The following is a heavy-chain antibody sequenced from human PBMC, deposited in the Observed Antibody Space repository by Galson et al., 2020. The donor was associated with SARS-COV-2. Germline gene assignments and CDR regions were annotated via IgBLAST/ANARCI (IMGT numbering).Heavy chain of an antibody. D-gene: IGHD7-27*01. CDR2: IWYDGSNK. J-gene: IGHJ4*02. V-gene: IGHV3-33*01. Sequence: GGSLRLSCAASGFTFSSYGMHWVRQAPGKGLEWVAVIWYDGSNKYYADSVKGRFTISRDNSKNTLYLQMNSLRAEDTAVYYCARDGGNWGRPFDYWGQGTLVTVSS. CDR1: GFTFSSYG. CDR3: ARDGGNWGRPFDY.